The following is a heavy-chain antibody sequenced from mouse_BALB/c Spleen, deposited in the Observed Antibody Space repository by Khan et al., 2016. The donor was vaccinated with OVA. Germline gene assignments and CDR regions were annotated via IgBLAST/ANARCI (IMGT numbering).Heavy chain of an antibody. Sequence: QVQLQQSGPGLVAPSQSLSITCTVSGFSLTSYGVHWVRQPPGKGLEWLGIIWAGGSTNYNSALMSRLSIKKDNSQSQVFLKMNSLQTVDTAIYYCARDDGGGNDAMDYWGQGTSVTVSS. J-gene: IGHJ4*01. CDR1: GFSLTSYG. CDR3: ARDDGGGNDAMDY. CDR2: IWAGGST. V-gene: IGHV2-9*02. D-gene: IGHD2-3*01.